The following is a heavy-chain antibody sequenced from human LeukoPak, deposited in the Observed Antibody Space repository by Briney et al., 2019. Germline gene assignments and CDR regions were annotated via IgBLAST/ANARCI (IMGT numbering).Heavy chain of an antibody. V-gene: IGHV3-7*01. CDR2: IKQDGSEK. CDR1: GFTFSRYW. CDR3: ARYYGDYSWFDP. D-gene: IGHD4-17*01. Sequence: GGSLRLSCAASGFTFSRYWMSWVRQAPGKGLEWVANIKQDGSEKYYVDSVKGRFTISRDNAKNSLYLQMNSLRAEDTAVYYCARYYGDYSWFDPWGQGTLVTVSS. J-gene: IGHJ5*02.